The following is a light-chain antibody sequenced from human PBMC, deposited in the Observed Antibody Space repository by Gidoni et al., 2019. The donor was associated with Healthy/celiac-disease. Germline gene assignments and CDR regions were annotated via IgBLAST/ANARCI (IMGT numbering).Light chain of an antibody. CDR3: QQYNNWPPWT. CDR1: QSVRSN. CDR2: VAS. J-gene: IGKJ1*01. V-gene: IGKV3-15*01. Sequence: EIVMTQSPATLSVCPGDRATLSCRASQSVRSNLAWYQQKPGQAPRLLIYVASTRATGIPARFSGSGSGTEFTLTISSLQSEDFAVYYCQQYNNWPPWTFXXXTKVEIK.